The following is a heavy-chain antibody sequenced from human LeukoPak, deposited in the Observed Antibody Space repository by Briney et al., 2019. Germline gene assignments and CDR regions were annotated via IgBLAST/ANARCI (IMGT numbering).Heavy chain of an antibody. Sequence: PGGSLSLSCEPSGFPFSSYRMNCVRQAPGKGLEGVSSITGSSTYIYYVDSVKGRFTISRDNAKNSLYLQMNSLRVEDTAVYYCARNYGDYGHYFDDWGQGALVTVSS. D-gene: IGHD4-17*01. CDR3: ARNYGDYGHYFDD. V-gene: IGHV3-21*01. CDR2: ITGSSTYI. J-gene: IGHJ4*02. CDR1: GFPFSSYR.